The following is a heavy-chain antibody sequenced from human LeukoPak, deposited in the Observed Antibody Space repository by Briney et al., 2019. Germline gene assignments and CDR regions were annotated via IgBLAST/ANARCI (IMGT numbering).Heavy chain of an antibody. J-gene: IGHJ4*02. V-gene: IGHV3-23*01. CDR3: ATTRYYYDSSGYSNFDY. D-gene: IGHD3-22*01. CDR2: ISGSGGST. CDR1: GFTFSSYA. Sequence: GGSLRLSCAASGFTFSSYAMNWVRQAPGKGLEWVSAISGSGGSTYYADSVKGRFAISRDNSKNTLYLQMNSLRAEDTAVYYCATTRYYYDSSGYSNFDYWGQGTLVTVSS.